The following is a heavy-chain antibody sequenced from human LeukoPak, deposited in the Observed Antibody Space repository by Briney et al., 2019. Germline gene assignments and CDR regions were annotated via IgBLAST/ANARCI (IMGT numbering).Heavy chain of an antibody. V-gene: IGHV3-74*01. J-gene: IGHJ4*02. Sequence: TGGSLRLSCAASGFTFSDYYMSWIRQGPGKGLVWVSRMNSDESITSYADSVKGRFTISRDNAKNTLYLQMNSLRAEDTAVYYCARSKYTGSWFDYWGQGTLVTVSS. CDR1: GFTFSDYY. CDR3: ARSKYTGSWFDY. CDR2: MNSDESIT. D-gene: IGHD6-13*01.